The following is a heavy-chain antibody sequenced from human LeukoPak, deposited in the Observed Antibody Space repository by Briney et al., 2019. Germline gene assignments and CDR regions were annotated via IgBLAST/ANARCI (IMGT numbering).Heavy chain of an antibody. J-gene: IGHJ3*02. Sequence: PSETLSLTCTVSGGSISSYYWSWIRQPPGKGLEWIGYIYYSGSTNYNPSLKSRVTISVDTSKNQFSLKLSSVTAADTAVYYCARQYYCDSSGPDAFDIWGQGTMVTVSS. CDR1: GGSISSYY. CDR2: IYYSGST. V-gene: IGHV4-59*08. D-gene: IGHD3-22*01. CDR3: ARQYYCDSSGPDAFDI.